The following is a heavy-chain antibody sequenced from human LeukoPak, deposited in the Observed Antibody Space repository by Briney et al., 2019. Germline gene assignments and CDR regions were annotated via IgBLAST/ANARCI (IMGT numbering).Heavy chain of an antibody. J-gene: IGHJ4*02. CDR2: IKQDGSEK. Sequence: GGSLRLSCAVSGFTFSDYWMTWVRHAPGKGLEWVANIKQDGSEKDYVDSVKGRFTISRDNAKNSLYLQMNSLRAEDTAVYYCARGYYFDYWGQGTLVTVSS. CDR1: GFTFSDYW. V-gene: IGHV3-7*01. CDR3: ARGYYFDY.